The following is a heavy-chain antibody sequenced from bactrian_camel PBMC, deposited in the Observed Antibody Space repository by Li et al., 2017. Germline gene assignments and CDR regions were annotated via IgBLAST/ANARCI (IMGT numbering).Heavy chain of an antibody. CDR1: GFTFSSYV. J-gene: IGHJ6*01. CDR3: AAVGGGSAAHTIVVVRNPGDFAY. V-gene: IGHV3S31*01. CDR2: ISSGGENT. D-gene: IGHD2*01. Sequence: VQLVESGGGSVQAGGSLRLSCAASGFTFSSYVMSWVRQAPGKGLEWVSSISSGGENTYYLDSVRGRFTISRDNAKNTLYVTLNSLKTEGTALYYCAAVGGGSAAHTIVVVRNPGDFAYWGQGTQVTVS.